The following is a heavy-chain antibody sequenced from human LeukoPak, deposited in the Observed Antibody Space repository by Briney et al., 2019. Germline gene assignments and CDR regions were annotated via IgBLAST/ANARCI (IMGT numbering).Heavy chain of an antibody. Sequence: GGSLRLSCAASGFTFSSYAMHWVRQAPGKGLEWVAVISYDGSNKYYADSVKGRFTISRDNSKNTLYLQMNSLRAEDTAVYYCARTGQGGDSWSALGWFDPWGQGTLVTVSS. CDR2: ISYDGSNK. J-gene: IGHJ5*02. CDR1: GFTFSSYA. CDR3: ARTGQGGDSWSALGWFDP. D-gene: IGHD3-3*01. V-gene: IGHV3-30-3*01.